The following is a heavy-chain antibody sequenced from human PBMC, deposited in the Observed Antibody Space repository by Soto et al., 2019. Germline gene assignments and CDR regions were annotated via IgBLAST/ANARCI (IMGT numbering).Heavy chain of an antibody. J-gene: IGHJ5*02. V-gene: IGHV1-69*10. Sequence: SVKVSCKASGGTFSSYAISWVRQAPGQGLEWMGGIIPILGTANYAQKFQGRVTITADKSTSTAYMELSSLRSEDTAVYYCARLYNWNNNWFDPWGQGTRVTVSS. CDR3: ARLYNWNNNWFDP. D-gene: IGHD1-20*01. CDR1: GGTFSSYA. CDR2: IIPILGTA.